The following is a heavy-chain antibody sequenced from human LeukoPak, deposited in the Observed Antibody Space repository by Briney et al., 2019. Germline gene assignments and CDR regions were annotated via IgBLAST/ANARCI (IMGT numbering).Heavy chain of an antibody. J-gene: IGHJ3*02. CDR3: AKVPLAYCGGDCPEDAFDI. CDR2: ISGSGGST. CDR1: GFTFSSYA. V-gene: IGHV3-23*01. Sequence: GGSLRLSCAASGFTFSSYATSWVRQAPGKGLEWVSAISGSGGSTYYADSVKGRFTISRDNSKNTLYLQMNSLRAEDTAVYYCAKVPLAYCGGDCPEDAFDIWGQGTMVTVSS. D-gene: IGHD2-21*02.